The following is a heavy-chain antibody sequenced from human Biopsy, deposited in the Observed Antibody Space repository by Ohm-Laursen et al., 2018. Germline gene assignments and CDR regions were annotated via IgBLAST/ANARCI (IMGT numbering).Heavy chain of an antibody. CDR1: GFTFSSYA. Sequence: SLRLSCAASGFTFSSYAMTWVRQAPGEGLEWGSVINTSGGSTHYAVSVKGRFTISRDNSKNTLYLRMNSLRAEDTAVYYCAKPADSYGSEFYFDYWGQGTLVTVSS. D-gene: IGHD4-17*01. CDR3: AKPADSYGSEFYFDY. CDR2: INTSGGST. V-gene: IGHV3-23*01. J-gene: IGHJ4*02.